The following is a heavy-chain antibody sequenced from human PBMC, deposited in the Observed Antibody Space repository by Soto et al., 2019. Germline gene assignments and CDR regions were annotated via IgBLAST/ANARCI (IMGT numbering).Heavy chain of an antibody. J-gene: IGHJ4*02. CDR2: IYWDDDK. Sequence: QITLKESGPTLVKPTQTLTLTCTFSGFSLSTSGVGVGWIRQPPGKALEWLALIYWDDDKRYSPSLKSRLTIXKXRTKNQLVLTMTNMDPVDTATYYCAHRAVAVASLDYWGQGTLVTVSS. CDR1: GFSLSTSGVG. D-gene: IGHD6-19*01. CDR3: AHRAVAVASLDY. V-gene: IGHV2-5*02.